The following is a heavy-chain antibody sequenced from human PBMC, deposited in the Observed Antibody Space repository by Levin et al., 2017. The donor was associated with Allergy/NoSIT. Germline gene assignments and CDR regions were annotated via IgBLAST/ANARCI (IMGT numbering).Heavy chain of an antibody. CDR2: IYHSGST. CDR3: ARDQVGYNWKKPAFDS. J-gene: IGHJ3*02. CDR1: GGSISSSNW. Sequence: SETLSLTCAVSGGSISSSNWWSWVRQPPGKGLEWIGEIYHSGSTNYNPSLKSRVTISVDKSKNQFSLKLSSVTAADTAVYYCARDQVGYNWKKPAFDSWGQGTMVTVSS. D-gene: IGHD1-20*01. V-gene: IGHV4-4*02.